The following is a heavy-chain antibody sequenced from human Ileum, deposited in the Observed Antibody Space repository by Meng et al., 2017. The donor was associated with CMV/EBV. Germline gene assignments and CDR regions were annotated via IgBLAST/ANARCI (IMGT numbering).Heavy chain of an antibody. CDR1: GFTFSDYY. CDR3: VRDKSGAMDL. CDR2: ISSSGSTI. J-gene: IGHJ6*02. Sequence: GESLKISCAASGFTFSDYYMSWIRQAPGTGLEWVSYISSSGSTIYYADSVKGRFTISRDNAKNSPHLQLSSLGVEDTAVYFCVRDKSGAMDLWGQGTPVTVSS. V-gene: IGHV3-11*04.